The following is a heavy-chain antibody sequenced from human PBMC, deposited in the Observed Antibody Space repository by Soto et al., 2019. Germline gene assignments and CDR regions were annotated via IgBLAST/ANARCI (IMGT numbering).Heavy chain of an antibody. CDR2: ISSNGGST. CDR3: VKGRGVRYFDWLLSY. Sequence: VGSLRLSCSASGFTFSSYAMHWVRQAPGKGLEYVSAISSNGGSTYYADSVKGRFTISRDNSKNTLYLQMSSLRAEDTAVYYCVKGRGVRYFDWLLSYWGQGTLVTVSS. D-gene: IGHD3-9*01. CDR1: GFTFSSYA. V-gene: IGHV3-64D*06. J-gene: IGHJ4*02.